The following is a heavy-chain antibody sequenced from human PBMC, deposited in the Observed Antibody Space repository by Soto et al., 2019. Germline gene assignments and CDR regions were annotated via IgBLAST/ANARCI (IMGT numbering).Heavy chain of an antibody. J-gene: IGHJ4*02. D-gene: IGHD5-18*01. CDR1: GGSVSSGSYY. V-gene: IGHV4-61*01. CDR2: IYYSGST. CDR3: ARVNTAMVYYFDY. Sequence: PSETLSLTCTVPGGSVSSGSYYWSWIRQPPGKGLEWIGYIYYSGSTNYNPSLKSRVTISVDTSKNQFSLKLSSVTAADTAVYYCARVNTAMVYYFDYWGQGTLVTVSS.